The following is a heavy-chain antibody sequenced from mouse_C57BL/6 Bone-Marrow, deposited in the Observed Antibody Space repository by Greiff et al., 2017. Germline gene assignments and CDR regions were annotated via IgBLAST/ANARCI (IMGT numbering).Heavy chain of an antibody. CDR2: INPSSGYT. CDR1: GYTFTSYT. J-gene: IGHJ3*01. V-gene: IGHV1-4*01. CDR3: GGYGSSQFAY. Sequence: QVQLQQSGAELARPGASVKMSCKASGYTFTSYTMHWVKQRPGQGLEWIGYINPSSGYTKYNQKFKDKATLTVDKSSSTAYMQLSSLTSEDSAVYYCGGYGSSQFAYWGQGTLVTVSA. D-gene: IGHD1-1*01.